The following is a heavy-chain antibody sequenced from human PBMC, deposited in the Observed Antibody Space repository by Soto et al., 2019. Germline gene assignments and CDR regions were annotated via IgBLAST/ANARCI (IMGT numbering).Heavy chain of an antibody. CDR2: INPNSGGT. CDR3: ARDRSESYGDLDY. D-gene: IGHD5-18*01. CDR1: GYTFTGYY. Sequence: ASVKVSCKASGYTFTGYYMHWVRQAPGQGLEWMGWINPNSGGTNYAQKFQGWVTMTRDTSISTAYMELSRLRSDDTAVYYCARDRSESYGDLDYWGHGTLVTASS. V-gene: IGHV1-2*04. J-gene: IGHJ4*01.